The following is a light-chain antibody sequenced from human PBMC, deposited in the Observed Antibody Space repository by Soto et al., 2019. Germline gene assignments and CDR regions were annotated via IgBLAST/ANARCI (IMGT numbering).Light chain of an antibody. Sequence: EIVLTQSPGTLSLSPGERATLSCRASQSVSNSLAWYQQKTGQAPRLLISGASSRAAGIPDRFSGSGSETDFTLTISRLEPEDFELYYCQQYGSSPITFGQGTKVDIK. CDR3: QQYGSSPIT. J-gene: IGKJ1*01. CDR1: QSVSNSL. CDR2: GAS. V-gene: IGKV3-20*01.